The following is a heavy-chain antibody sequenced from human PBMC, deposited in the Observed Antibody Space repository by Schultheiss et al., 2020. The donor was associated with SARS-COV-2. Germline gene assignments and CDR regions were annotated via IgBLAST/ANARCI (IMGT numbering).Heavy chain of an antibody. J-gene: IGHJ6*02. CDR1: GYTFIRHG. D-gene: IGHD6-19*01. CDR3: ARDQKQWLVRPYYYYGMDV. CDR2: ISGDNGNT. Sequence: ASVKVSCKASGYTFIRHGMSWVRQAPGQGLEWMGWISGDNGNTNYAQKFQGRVITTTDTSTSTAYMELRSLTSDDTAVYYCARDQKQWLVRPYYYYGMDVWGQGTTVRLL. V-gene: IGHV1-18*01.